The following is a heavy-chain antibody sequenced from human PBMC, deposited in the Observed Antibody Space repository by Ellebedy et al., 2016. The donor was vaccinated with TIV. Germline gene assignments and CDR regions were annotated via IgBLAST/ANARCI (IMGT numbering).Heavy chain of an antibody. CDR2: ISAYNGNT. D-gene: IGHD1-26*01. V-gene: IGHV1-18*01. Sequence: AASVKVSCKASGYTFTSYDINWVRHAPGQGLEWMGWISAYNGNTNYAQKFQGRVTMATNTSTSTAYMELRSLESDDTAVYYCARDSIYLGGSHAESWGQGTLVTVSS. CDR3: ARDSIYLGGSHAES. J-gene: IGHJ5*02. CDR1: GYTFTSYD.